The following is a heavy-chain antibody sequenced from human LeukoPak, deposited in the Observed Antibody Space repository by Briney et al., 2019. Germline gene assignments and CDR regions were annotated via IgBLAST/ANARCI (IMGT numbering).Heavy chain of an antibody. Sequence: GGSLRLSCAASGFTFSGYAMSWVRQAPGKGLEWVGRIKTKTDGDRTDYATPVEGRFTISRDDSKNTQSLQMNSLKTEDTAVYYCGGGPARICYWGQGTLVTVSS. V-gene: IGHV3-15*01. CDR1: GFTFSGYA. CDR3: GGGPARICY. D-gene: IGHD6-6*01. J-gene: IGHJ4*02. CDR2: IKTKTDGDRT.